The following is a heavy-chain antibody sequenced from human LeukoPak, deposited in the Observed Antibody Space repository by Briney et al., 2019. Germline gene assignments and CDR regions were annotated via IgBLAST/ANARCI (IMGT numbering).Heavy chain of an antibody. J-gene: IGHJ4*02. CDR1: GYTFTGYY. Sequence: APVKVSCKASGYTFTGYYMHWVRQAPGQGLGWMGWINPNSGGTNYAQKFQGRVTMTRDTSISTAYMELSRLRSDDTAVYYCARPFYPNYYDSSGYRYWGQGTLVTVSS. D-gene: IGHD3-22*01. CDR3: ARPFYPNYYDSSGYRY. V-gene: IGHV1-2*02. CDR2: INPNSGGT.